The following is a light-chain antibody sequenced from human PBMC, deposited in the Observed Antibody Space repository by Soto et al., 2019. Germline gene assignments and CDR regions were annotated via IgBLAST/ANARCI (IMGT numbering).Light chain of an antibody. V-gene: IGLV2-8*01. CDR2: EVS. J-gene: IGLJ2*01. CDR1: SSDVGGYSY. Sequence: QSALTQPPSASGSPGQSVTISCTGASSDVGGYSYVSWYQQHPGKAPKLMIYEVSKRPSGVPDRFSGSKSGNTASLTVSGLQAEDEADYYCSSYGGSNNLVFGGGTKVTGL. CDR3: SSYGGSNNLV.